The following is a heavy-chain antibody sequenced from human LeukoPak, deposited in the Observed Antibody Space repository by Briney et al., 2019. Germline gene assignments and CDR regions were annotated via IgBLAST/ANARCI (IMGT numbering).Heavy chain of an antibody. J-gene: IGHJ3*02. CDR2: IYYSGST. CDR1: GGSISSSSYY. CDR3: ARDPTTVTKGLDI. Sequence: NASETLSLTCTVSGGSISSSSYYWGWIRQPPGKGLEWIGSIYYSGSTYYNPSLKSRVTISVDTSKNQFSLKLSSVTAADTAVYYCARDPTTVTKGLDIWGQGTMVTVSS. D-gene: IGHD4-17*01. V-gene: IGHV4-39*07.